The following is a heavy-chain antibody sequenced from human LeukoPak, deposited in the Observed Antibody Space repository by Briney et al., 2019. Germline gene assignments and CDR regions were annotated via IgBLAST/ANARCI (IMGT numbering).Heavy chain of an antibody. Sequence: GESLKISCKGSGYSFTSYWIGWVRQMPGKGLEWMGIIYPGDSDTRYSPSFQGQVTISADKSISTAYLQWSSLKASDTAMYYCARHDQTYGSGILPSAYWGQGTLVTVSS. CDR1: GYSFTSYW. D-gene: IGHD3-10*01. V-gene: IGHV5-51*01. CDR3: ARHDQTYGSGILPSAY. J-gene: IGHJ4*02. CDR2: IYPGDSDT.